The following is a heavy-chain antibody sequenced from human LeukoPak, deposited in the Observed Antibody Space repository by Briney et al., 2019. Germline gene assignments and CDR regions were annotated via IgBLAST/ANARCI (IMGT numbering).Heavy chain of an antibody. Sequence: VASVKVSCKASGYTFTGYYMHWVRQAPGQGLEWMGWINPNSGGTNYAQKFQGRVTMTRDTSISTAYMELSRLRSDDTAVYYCARGTYVGGGGCAYWGQGTLVTVSS. CDR1: GYTFTGYY. D-gene: IGHD3-16*01. CDR2: INPNSGGT. CDR3: ARGTYVGGGGCAY. V-gene: IGHV1-2*02. J-gene: IGHJ4*02.